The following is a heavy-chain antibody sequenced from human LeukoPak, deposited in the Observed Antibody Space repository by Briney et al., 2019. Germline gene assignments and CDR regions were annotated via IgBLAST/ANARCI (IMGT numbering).Heavy chain of an antibody. CDR2: ISSSGGST. J-gene: IGHJ4*02. V-gene: IGHV3-23*01. D-gene: IGHD1-26*01. Sequence: GGSLRLSCAASGFTFSSDAMRWVRQAPGKGLEWVSAISSSGGSTYYADSVRGRFIISRDSSKNTLYLQMNSLRVEDTAVYYCAKGGAQVGGQGTLVTVSS. CDR1: GFTFSSDA. CDR3: AKGGAQV.